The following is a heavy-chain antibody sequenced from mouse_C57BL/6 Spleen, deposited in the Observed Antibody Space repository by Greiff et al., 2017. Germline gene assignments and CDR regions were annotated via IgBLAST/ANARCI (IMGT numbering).Heavy chain of an antibody. CDR1: GYTFTSYW. CDR2: IDPSDSDT. J-gene: IGHJ1*03. CDR3: ANGYGSSYWYFDV. Sequence: QVQLQQPGAELVRPGSSVKLSCKASGYTFTSYWMHWVKQRPIQGLEWIGNIDPSDSDTHYNQKFKDKATLTVDKSSSTAYMQLSSLTSEDSAVYYCANGYGSSYWYFDVWGTGTTVTVSS. V-gene: IGHV1-52*01. D-gene: IGHD1-1*01.